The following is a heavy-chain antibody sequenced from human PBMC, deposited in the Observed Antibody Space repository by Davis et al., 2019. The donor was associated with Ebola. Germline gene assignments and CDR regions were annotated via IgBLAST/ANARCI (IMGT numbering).Heavy chain of an antibody. D-gene: IGHD6-19*01. Sequence: PGGSLRLSCAASGFTFNSYWMSWVRQAPGKGLEWVSNIKQDGSEKYYVDSVKGRFTISRDNAKNSLYLQMNSLTAEDTAVYYCAREFGVSSGWVTWSNYYYYGMDVWGQGTTVTVSS. CDR1: GFTFNSYW. V-gene: IGHV3-7*01. CDR3: AREFGVSSGWVTWSNYYYYGMDV. CDR2: IKQDGSEK. J-gene: IGHJ6*02.